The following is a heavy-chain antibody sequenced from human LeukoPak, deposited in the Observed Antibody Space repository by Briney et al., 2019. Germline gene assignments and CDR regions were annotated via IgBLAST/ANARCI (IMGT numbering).Heavy chain of an antibody. J-gene: IGHJ6*03. CDR1: GGTFSSYA. CDR3: ARDSIYSSSWPNYYYYMDV. Sequence: ASVKVSCKASGGTFSSYAISWVRQAPGQGLEWMGGIIPIFGTANYAQKFQGRVTITADESTSTAYMELSSLRSEDTAVYYCARDSIYSSSWPNYYYYMDVWGKGTTVTVSS. CDR2: IIPIFGTA. D-gene: IGHD6-13*01. V-gene: IGHV1-69*13.